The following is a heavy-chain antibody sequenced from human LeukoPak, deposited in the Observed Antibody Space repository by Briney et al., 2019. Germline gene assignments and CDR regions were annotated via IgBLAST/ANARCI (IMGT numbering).Heavy chain of an antibody. D-gene: IGHD5-24*01. Sequence: EASVKVSCKASGYTFSNYYIHWVRQAPGQGLEWMGIIGGSTNYAQKFQGRVTMTRDTSTSTVYMELSSLRSEDTAVYYCARVRDGYNDAYDIWGQGTMVTV. CDR2: IGGST. J-gene: IGHJ3*02. CDR3: ARVRDGYNDAYDI. V-gene: IGHV1-46*01. CDR1: GYTFSNYY.